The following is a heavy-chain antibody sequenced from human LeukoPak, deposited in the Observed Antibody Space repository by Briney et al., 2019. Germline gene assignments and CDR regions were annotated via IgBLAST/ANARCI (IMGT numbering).Heavy chain of an antibody. V-gene: IGHV1-18*01. J-gene: IGHJ4*02. D-gene: IGHD3-3*01. Sequence: GASVKVSCKASGYTFTSYGISWVRQAPGQGLEWMGWISAYNGNINYAQKLQGRVTMTTDTSTGTAYMELRSLRSDDTAVYYCARGGITIFGVPIPFDYWGQGTLVTVSS. CDR1: GYTFTSYG. CDR2: ISAYNGNI. CDR3: ARGGITIFGVPIPFDY.